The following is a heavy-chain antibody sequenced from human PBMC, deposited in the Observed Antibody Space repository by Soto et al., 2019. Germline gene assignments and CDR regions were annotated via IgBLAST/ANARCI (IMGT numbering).Heavy chain of an antibody. Sequence: SETLSLTCAVYGGSFSGYYWSWIRQPPGKGLEWIGEINHSGSTNYNPSLKSRVTISVDTSKNQFSLKLSSVTAADTAVYYCATLTYDYVCGSYRPPPDWGQGTLVTVSS. CDR3: ATLTYDYVCGSYRPPPD. J-gene: IGHJ4*02. D-gene: IGHD3-16*02. V-gene: IGHV4-34*01. CDR1: GGSFSGYY. CDR2: INHSGST.